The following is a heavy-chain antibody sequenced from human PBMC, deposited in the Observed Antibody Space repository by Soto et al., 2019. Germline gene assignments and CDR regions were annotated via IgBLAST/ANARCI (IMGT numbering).Heavy chain of an antibody. Sequence: GSLRLSCAASGFTFSSYAMSWVRQAPGKGLEWVSAISGSGGSTYYADSVKGRFTISRDNSKNTLYLQMNSLRAEDTAVYYCAKGVVVVTARYWYFDLWGRGTLVTVSS. V-gene: IGHV3-23*01. J-gene: IGHJ2*01. D-gene: IGHD2-21*02. CDR1: GFTFSSYA. CDR3: AKGVVVVTARYWYFDL. CDR2: ISGSGGST.